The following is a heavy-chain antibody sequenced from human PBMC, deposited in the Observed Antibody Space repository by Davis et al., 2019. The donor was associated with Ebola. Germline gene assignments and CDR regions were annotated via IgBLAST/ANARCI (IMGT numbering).Heavy chain of an antibody. Sequence: PGGSLRLSCKGSGYSFPSYWIAWVRQMPGKGLEWMGIIHAGISQSRDSPSFQGQVTMSADKSISSAYLQWSSLKASDTAIYYCARVALREYTGSEPLGRHNFDIWGQGTMVTVSS. CDR2: IHAGISQS. CDR3: ARVALREYTGSEPLGRHNFDI. J-gene: IGHJ3*02. V-gene: IGHV5-51*01. CDR1: GYSFPSYW. D-gene: IGHD5-12*01.